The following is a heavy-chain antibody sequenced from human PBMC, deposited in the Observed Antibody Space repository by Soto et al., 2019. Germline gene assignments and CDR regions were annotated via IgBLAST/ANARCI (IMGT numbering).Heavy chain of an antibody. CDR2: MNPNSGNT. J-gene: IGHJ6*02. CDR3: ARGSVRLDV. V-gene: IGHV1-8*01. Sequence: QVQLVQSGAEVKKPGASVKVSCKASGYTFTNYEINWVRQATGQGLEWMGWMNPNSGNTGHAQKFQGRVTMTRDTYISTAYMELSSLRSEDTAVYFCARGSVRLDVWGQGTTVTVSS. CDR1: GYTFTNYE.